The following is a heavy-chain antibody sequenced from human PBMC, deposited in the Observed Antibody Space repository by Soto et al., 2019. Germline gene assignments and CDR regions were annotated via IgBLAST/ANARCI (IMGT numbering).Heavy chain of an antibody. V-gene: IGHV1-18*01. Sequence: QVHLVQSGAEVKKPGASVKVSCKGSGYNFTSYGITWLRQAPGQGLEWMGWISAHNGNTNFAQKLQGRVTVTRDTSTSTAYMELRSLRSDDTAVYYCARGRYGDYWGQGALVTVSS. CDR3: ARGRYGDY. CDR1: GYNFTSYG. CDR2: ISAHNGNT. J-gene: IGHJ4*02. D-gene: IGHD1-1*01.